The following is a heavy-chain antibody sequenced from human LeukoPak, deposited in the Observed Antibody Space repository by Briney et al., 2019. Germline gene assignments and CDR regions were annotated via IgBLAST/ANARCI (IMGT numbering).Heavy chain of an antibody. CDR2: IYYSGST. CDR1: GGSISSSSYY. Sequence: SETLSLTCTVSGGSISSSSYYWGWLRQPPGKGLEWIGSIYYSGSTYYNPSLKSRVTISVDTSKNQFSLKLSSVTAADTAVYYCARKGAYSSSSGFDYWGQGTLVTVSS. J-gene: IGHJ4*02. CDR3: ARKGAYSSSSGFDY. V-gene: IGHV4-39*01. D-gene: IGHD6-6*01.